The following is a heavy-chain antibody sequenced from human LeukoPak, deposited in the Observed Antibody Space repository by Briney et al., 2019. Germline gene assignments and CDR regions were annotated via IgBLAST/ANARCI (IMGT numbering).Heavy chain of an antibody. D-gene: IGHD5-12*01. V-gene: IGHV3-7*01. J-gene: IGHJ6*02. Sequence: GGSLRLSCAASGFTFSSYAMSWVRQAPGKGLEWVANIKQDGSEKYYVDSVKGRFTISRDNAKNSLYLQMNSLRAEDTAVYYCARSKWPPTLSYYYYGMDVWGQGTTVTVSS. CDR3: ARSKWPPTLSYYYYGMDV. CDR2: IKQDGSEK. CDR1: GFTFSSYA.